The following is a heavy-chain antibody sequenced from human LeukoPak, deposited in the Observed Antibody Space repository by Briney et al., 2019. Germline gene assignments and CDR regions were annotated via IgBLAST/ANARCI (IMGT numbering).Heavy chain of an antibody. CDR3: ARDLTSGSYYKGY. V-gene: IGHV1-18*01. Sequence: ASVKVSCKTSGFTFSTFGISWVRQAPGLGLEWMGWISGYNGNTKYAQKFQGRVTMTTDTSTSTAYMELRSLRSDDTAVYYCARDLTSGSYYKGYWGQGTLVTVSS. D-gene: IGHD3-10*01. J-gene: IGHJ4*02. CDR2: ISGYNGNT. CDR1: GFTFSTFG.